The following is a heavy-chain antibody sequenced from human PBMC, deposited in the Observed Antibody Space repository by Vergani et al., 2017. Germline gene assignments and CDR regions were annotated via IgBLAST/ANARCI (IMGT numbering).Heavy chain of an antibody. CDR1: GFTFSTYG. V-gene: IGHV3-NL1*01. CDR3: AKQSRSSGCVDY. J-gene: IGHJ4*02. Sequence: QVQLVESGGGVVQPGRSLRLSCAASGFTFSTYGMHWVRQGPGKGLEWVAVISGSGGSTYYADSVKGRFTISRDNAKNSLYLQMNSLRAEDTAVYYCAKQSRSSGCVDYWGQGTLVTVSS. CDR2: ISGSGGST. D-gene: IGHD6-19*01.